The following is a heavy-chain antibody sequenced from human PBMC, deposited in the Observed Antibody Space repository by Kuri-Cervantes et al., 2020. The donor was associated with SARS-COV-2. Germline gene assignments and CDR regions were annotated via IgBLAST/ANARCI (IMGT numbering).Heavy chain of an antibody. D-gene: IGHD3-3*01. CDR1: GFTFSGYT. Sequence: GGSLRLSCVGTGFTFSGYTMNWARQAPGKALQWVSSISGSGSYIYYADSVKGRFTVSRDSAKNSLYLQMNNLRGENTAVYYCVRANYDFWSGYYPADYWGQGTLVTVSS. V-gene: IGHV3-21*01. J-gene: IGHJ4*02. CDR3: VRANYDFWSGYYPADY. CDR2: ISGSGSYI.